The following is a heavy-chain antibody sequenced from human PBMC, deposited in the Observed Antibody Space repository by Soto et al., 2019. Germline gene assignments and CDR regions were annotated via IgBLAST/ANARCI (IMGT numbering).Heavy chain of an antibody. Sequence: SETLSLTCTVSGGSISSGGYYWSWIRQHPGKGLEWIGYIYYSGSTYCNPSLKSRVTISVDTSKNQFSLKLSSVTAADTAVYYCASGRQLANWFDPWGQGTLVTVSS. J-gene: IGHJ5*02. D-gene: IGHD6-6*01. V-gene: IGHV4-31*03. CDR3: ASGRQLANWFDP. CDR1: GGSISSGGYY. CDR2: IYYSGST.